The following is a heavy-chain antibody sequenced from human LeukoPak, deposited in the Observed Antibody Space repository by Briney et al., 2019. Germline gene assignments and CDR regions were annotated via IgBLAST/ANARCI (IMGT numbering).Heavy chain of an antibody. D-gene: IGHD2-2*01. Sequence: GGSLRLSFSASGFTFSDYYMSWTRQAPGKGLEWVSYIISSGSTIYYADSVKGRFPISRDNAKNSLYLQMNSLRAEDTAVYYCARDPRRLIVVVPAAIWFDPWGQGTLVTVSS. J-gene: IGHJ5*02. V-gene: IGHV3-11*01. CDR1: GFTFSDYY. CDR3: ARDPRRLIVVVPAAIWFDP. CDR2: IISSGSTI.